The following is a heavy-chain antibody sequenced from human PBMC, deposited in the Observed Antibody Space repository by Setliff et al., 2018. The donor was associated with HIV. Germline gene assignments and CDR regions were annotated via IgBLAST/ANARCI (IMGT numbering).Heavy chain of an antibody. J-gene: IGHJ4*02. D-gene: IGHD3-22*01. CDR3: ARDRLDLVISVYGF. CDR2: IYYSGGT. Sequence: NPSETLSLTCTVSGGSNNSYYWSWIRQPPGKGLEWIGNIYYSGGTNYNPSLKSRVTISLDTSKKQFSLRLTSVTAADTAVYYCARDRLDLVISVYGFWGQGIPVTVSS. V-gene: IGHV4-59*12. CDR1: GGSNNSYY.